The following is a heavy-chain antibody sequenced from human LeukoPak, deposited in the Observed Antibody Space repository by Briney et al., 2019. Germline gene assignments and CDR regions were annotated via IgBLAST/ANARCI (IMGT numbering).Heavy chain of an antibody. CDR3: ARCDDYGDYNFDY. Sequence: SVKVSCKASGGTFSSYAISWVRQAPGQGLEWMGRIIPILGIANYAQKFQGRVTITADKSTSTAYMELSSLRAEDTAVYYCARCDDYGDYNFDYWGQGTLVTVSS. D-gene: IGHD4-17*01. V-gene: IGHV1-69*04. J-gene: IGHJ4*02. CDR2: IIPILGIA. CDR1: GGTFSSYA.